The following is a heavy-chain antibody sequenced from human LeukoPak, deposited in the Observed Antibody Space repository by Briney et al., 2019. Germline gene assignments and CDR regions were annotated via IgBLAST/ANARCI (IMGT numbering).Heavy chain of an antibody. Sequence: PGGSLRLSCAASGFTFRNAWMSWVRQAPGKGLEWVANIKQDGSEKYYVDSVKGRFTISRDNAKNSLYLQMNSLRAEDTAVYYCARDFWGSSFDYWGQGTLVTVSS. D-gene: IGHD3-16*01. CDR2: IKQDGSEK. J-gene: IGHJ4*02. CDR1: GFTFRNAW. CDR3: ARDFWGSSFDY. V-gene: IGHV3-7*01.